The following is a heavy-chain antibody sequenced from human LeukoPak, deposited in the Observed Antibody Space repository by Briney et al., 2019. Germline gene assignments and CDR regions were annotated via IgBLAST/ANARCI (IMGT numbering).Heavy chain of an antibody. V-gene: IGHV3-7*01. CDR2: IKQDGSEK. J-gene: IGHJ4*02. Sequence: GGSLRLSCAASGFTFSSYWMSWVRQAPGKGLEWVANIKQDGSEKDYVDSVKGRFTISRDNDKNSLYLQVNSLRAEDTAVYYCARGGYYDTSGYRPLDYWGQGTLVTISS. D-gene: IGHD3-22*01. CDR1: GFTFSSYW. CDR3: ARGGYYDTSGYRPLDY.